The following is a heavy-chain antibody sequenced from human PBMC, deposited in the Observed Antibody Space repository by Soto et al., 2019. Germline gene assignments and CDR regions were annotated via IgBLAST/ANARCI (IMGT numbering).Heavy chain of an antibody. CDR1: GFTFGNQT. D-gene: IGHD6-13*01. CDR3: AGRIAAGGGMDV. J-gene: IGHJ6*02. CDR2: ISSTSRYI. Sequence: EVQLVESGGGLVKPGGSLRLSCVASGFTFGNQTMTWIRQAPGKGLEWVASISSTSRYIHHADSVKGRFTISRDNGKNSLFLQMNGLRAEDTALYYCAGRIAAGGGMDVWGQGTTVSVSS. V-gene: IGHV3-21*02.